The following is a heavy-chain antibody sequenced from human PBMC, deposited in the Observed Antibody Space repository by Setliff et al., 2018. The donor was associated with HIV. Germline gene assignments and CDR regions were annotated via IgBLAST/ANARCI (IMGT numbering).Heavy chain of an antibody. V-gene: IGHV1-18*01. CDR2: ISGYSGNT. D-gene: IGHD4-17*01. CDR3: ARQDGTTVLSTDFDY. CDR1: GYTFTSYG. J-gene: IGHJ4*02. Sequence: ASVKVSCKASGYTFTSYGVSWVRQAPGHGLEWMGWISGYSGNTNYAQKLQGRVTMTTDTSTSTAYMELSSLRSDDTAVYYCARQDGTTVLSTDFDYWGQGTLVTVSS.